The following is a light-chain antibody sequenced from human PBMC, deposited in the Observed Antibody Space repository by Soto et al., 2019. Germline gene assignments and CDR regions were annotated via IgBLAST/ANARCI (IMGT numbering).Light chain of an antibody. Sequence: DIQMTQSPSTLSASVGDRVTITCRASQSITSWLAWYQQRPGKAPKLLIYKASSLESGVPSRFSGSGSGPEFALTISSLQPDDFSSYHCQQYHSYSLTFGGGTKVEIK. CDR2: KAS. V-gene: IGKV1-5*03. CDR3: QQYHSYSLT. J-gene: IGKJ4*01. CDR1: QSITSW.